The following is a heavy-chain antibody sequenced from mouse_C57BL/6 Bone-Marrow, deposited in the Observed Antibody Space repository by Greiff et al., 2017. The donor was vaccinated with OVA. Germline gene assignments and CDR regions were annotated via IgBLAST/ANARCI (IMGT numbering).Heavy chain of an antibody. V-gene: IGHV5-17*01. CDR3: ARDYYGSTPFAY. Sequence: EVKLVESGGGLVKPGGSLKLSCAASGFTFSDYGMHWVRQAPEKGLEWVAYISSGSSTIYYADTVKGRFTLSRDNAKNTLYLQMTRLRSEDTAMYYCARDYYGSTPFAYWGQGTLVTVSA. CDR2: ISSGSSTI. J-gene: IGHJ3*01. D-gene: IGHD1-1*01. CDR1: GFTFSDYG.